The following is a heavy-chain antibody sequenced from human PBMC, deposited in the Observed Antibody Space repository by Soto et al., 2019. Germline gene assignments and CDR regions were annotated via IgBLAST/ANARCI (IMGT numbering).Heavy chain of an antibody. D-gene: IGHD5-12*01. Sequence: SETLSLTCTVSGGSISSSSYYWGWIRQPPGKKQEWIGSIYYSGSTYYNPSLESRVTISVDTSKNQFSLKLRSVTAADMAVYYFARPVLGGYDEEHAFDIWGQGTMVTVSS. CDR3: ARPVLGGYDEEHAFDI. J-gene: IGHJ3*02. CDR1: GGSISSSSYY. CDR2: IYYSGST. V-gene: IGHV4-39*01.